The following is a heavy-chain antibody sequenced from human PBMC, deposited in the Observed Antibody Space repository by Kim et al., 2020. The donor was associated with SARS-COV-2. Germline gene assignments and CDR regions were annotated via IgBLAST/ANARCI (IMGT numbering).Heavy chain of an antibody. J-gene: IGHJ3*02. CDR2: ISYDGSNK. CDR3: ARDVCSSTICYINAFDI. Sequence: GGSLRLSCAASGFTFSSHAMHWVRQAPGKGLVWVAVISYDGSNKYYADSVEGRFTISRDNSKNTVYLQMSSLRAEDTAVYYCARDVCSSTICYINAFDIWGQGTMVTVSS. V-gene: IGHV3-30-3*01. D-gene: IGHD2-2*02. CDR1: GFTFSSHA.